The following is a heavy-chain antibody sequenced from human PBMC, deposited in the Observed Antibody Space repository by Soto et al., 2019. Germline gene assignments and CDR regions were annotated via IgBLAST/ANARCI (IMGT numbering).Heavy chain of an antibody. V-gene: IGHV3-21*05. CDR1: GFTFSRYS. D-gene: IGHD2-2*01. J-gene: IGHJ6*03. CDR2: NSSSSNNI. CDR3: ARLSWSSTDIVVVPAARPLYYMDV. Sequence: GSLRLSCAASGFTFSRYSMNWVRQAPGKGLEWESYNSSSSNNIYYADSVKDRFTISRDNAKNSPNLQMNSLRAEDTAVYYCARLSWSSTDIVVVPAARPLYYMDVWGKGTTVTVSS.